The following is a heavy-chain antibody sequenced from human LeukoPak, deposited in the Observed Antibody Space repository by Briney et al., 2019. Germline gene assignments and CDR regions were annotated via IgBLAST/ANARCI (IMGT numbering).Heavy chain of an antibody. CDR1: GGSISSYY. Sequence: SETLSLTCTVSGGSISSYYWSWIRQPAGKGLEWIGRIYTSGSTNYNPSLKSRVTISVDTSKKQFSLKLSSVTAADTAVYYCARDGVAGAFDYWGQGTLVTVSS. V-gene: IGHV4-4*07. CDR2: IYTSGST. D-gene: IGHD6-19*01. CDR3: ARDGVAGAFDY. J-gene: IGHJ4*02.